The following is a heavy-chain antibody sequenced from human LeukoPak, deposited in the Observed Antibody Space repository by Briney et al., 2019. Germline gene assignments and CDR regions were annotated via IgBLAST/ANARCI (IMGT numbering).Heavy chain of an antibody. CDR2: INHSGST. D-gene: IGHD5-24*01. V-gene: IGHV4-34*01. J-gene: IGHJ6*04. Sequence: PSETLSLTCAVYGGSFSGYYWSWIRQPPGKGLEWIGEINHSGSTNYNPSLKSQVTISVDTSKNQFSLKLSSVTAADTAVYYCARDEDRLHLDVWGKGTTVTVSS. CDR3: ARDEDRLHLDV. CDR1: GGSFSGYY.